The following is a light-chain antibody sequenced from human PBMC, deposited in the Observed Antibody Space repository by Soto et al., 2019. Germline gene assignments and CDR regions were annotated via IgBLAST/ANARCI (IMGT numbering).Light chain of an antibody. V-gene: IGLV2-23*01. CDR1: SSDVGSYNL. CDR2: EGS. Sequence: QSVLTQPASVSGSPGQSITISCTGTSSDVGSYNLVSWYQQHPGKAPKLMIYEGSKRPSGVSNRFSGSKSGNTASLTISGLQAEDEADYYCCSYAGSSTYVFGTWTKRTVL. CDR3: CSYAGSSTYV. J-gene: IGLJ1*01.